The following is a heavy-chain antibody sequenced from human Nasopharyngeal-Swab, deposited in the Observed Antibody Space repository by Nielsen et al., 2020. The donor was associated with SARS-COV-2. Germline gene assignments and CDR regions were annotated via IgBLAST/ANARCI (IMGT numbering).Heavy chain of an antibody. D-gene: IGHD4-17*01. Sequence: GGSLRLSCAASGFSSSDYYMSWIRQAPGKGLEWVAYISSDRSIYTFYADSVKGRFTISRDTAKNSLSLQIDSLRVEDTAVYFCARVEDNFGDYIDYWGQGTLVAVSS. CDR3: ARVEDNFGDYIDY. CDR2: ISSDRSIYT. V-gene: IGHV3-11*06. J-gene: IGHJ4*02. CDR1: GFSSSDYY.